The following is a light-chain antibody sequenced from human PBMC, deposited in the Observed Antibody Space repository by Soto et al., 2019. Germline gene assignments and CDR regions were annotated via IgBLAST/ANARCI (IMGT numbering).Light chain of an antibody. V-gene: IGKV1-39*01. CDR2: AAS. CDR3: QQSYSTPRT. CDR1: QSIRSY. Sequence: DIQMTQSPSSLSASVGDRVTITCRASQSIRSYLNWYQQKPGKAPKRLIYAASSLQSGVPSRFSGSGSGTDFILTISSLQPEDFATYYCQQSYSTPRTFGQGTKVEIK. J-gene: IGKJ1*01.